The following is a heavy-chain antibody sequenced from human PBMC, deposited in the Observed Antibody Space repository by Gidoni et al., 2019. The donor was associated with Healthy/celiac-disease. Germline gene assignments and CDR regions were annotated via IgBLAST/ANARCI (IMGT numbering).Heavy chain of an antibody. D-gene: IGHD2-15*01. CDR2: INHSGST. CDR1: GGSFSGYY. J-gene: IGHJ6*02. Sequence: QVQLQQWGAGLLKPSETLSLTCAVYGGSFSGYYWSWIRQPPGKGLEWIGEINHSGSTNYNPSLKSRVTISVDTSKNQFSLKLSSVTAADTAVYYCARDSIRSLGGMDVWAKGPRSPSP. V-gene: IGHV4-34*01. CDR3: ARDSIRSLGGMDV.